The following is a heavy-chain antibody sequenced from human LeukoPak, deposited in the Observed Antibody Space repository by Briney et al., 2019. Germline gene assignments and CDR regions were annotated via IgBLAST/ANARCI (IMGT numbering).Heavy chain of an antibody. D-gene: IGHD5-12*01. V-gene: IGHV4-61*02. Sequence: SQTLSLTCTVSGGSISSGNYYWSWIRQPAGKGLGWIGRIYTRGTTDYNPSLKSRVTISVDTSKNQFSLKLSSVTAADTAVYYCARGSIVATRFDYWGQGTLVTVSS. CDR3: ARGSIVATRFDY. CDR2: IYTRGTT. J-gene: IGHJ4*02. CDR1: GGSISSGNYY.